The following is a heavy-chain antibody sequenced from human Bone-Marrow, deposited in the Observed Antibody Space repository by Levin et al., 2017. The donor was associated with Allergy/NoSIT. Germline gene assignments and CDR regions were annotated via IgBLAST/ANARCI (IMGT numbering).Heavy chain of an antibody. Sequence: PGGSLRLSCAVSGFTVSNNFMNWVRQAPGKGLEWVSLIYSGGGTYYADSVKGRFTISRDSSSNTLYLQMNSLRAEDTAIYYCARGWNGSGAYWGQGTMVTVSS. CDR2: IYSGGGT. CDR1: GFTVSNNF. D-gene: IGHD3-10*01. J-gene: IGHJ4*02. CDR3: ARGWNGSGAY. V-gene: IGHV3-53*01.